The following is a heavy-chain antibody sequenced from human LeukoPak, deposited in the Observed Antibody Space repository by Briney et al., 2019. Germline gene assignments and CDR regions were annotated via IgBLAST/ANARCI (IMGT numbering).Heavy chain of an antibody. Sequence: PSETLSLTCTVSGGSISSYYWSWIRQPPGKGLEWIGYIYYSGSTNYNPSLKSRVTISVDTSKNQFSLKLSSVTAADTAVYYCARHGNGNWFDPWGQGTLVTVSS. CDR3: ARHGNGNWFDP. CDR1: GGSISSYY. V-gene: IGHV4-59*08. J-gene: IGHJ5*02. D-gene: IGHD2-8*01. CDR2: IYYSGST.